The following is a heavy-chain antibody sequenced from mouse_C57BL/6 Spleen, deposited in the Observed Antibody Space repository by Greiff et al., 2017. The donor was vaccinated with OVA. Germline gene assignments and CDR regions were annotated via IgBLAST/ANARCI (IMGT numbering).Heavy chain of an antibody. V-gene: IGHV1-81*01. J-gene: IGHJ4*01. CDR1: GYTFTSYG. CDR3: ALWGDYDTDYAMDY. CDR2: IYPRSGNT. Sequence: VQVVESGAELARPGASVKLSCKASGYTFTSYGISWVKQRTGQGLEWIGEIYPRSGNTYYNEKFKGKATLTADKSSSTAYMELRSLTSEDSAVYFCALWGDYDTDYAMDYWGQGTSVTVSS. D-gene: IGHD2-4*01.